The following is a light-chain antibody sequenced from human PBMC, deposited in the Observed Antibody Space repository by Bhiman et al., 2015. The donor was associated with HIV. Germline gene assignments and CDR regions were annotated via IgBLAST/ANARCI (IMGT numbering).Light chain of an antibody. J-gene: IGLJ2*01. CDR1: DSDIGINS. V-gene: IGLV1-44*01. Sequence: QSVLTQSPSVSGTPGQRVTIFCSGSDSDIGINSVSWYQQLPGTAPKLLIYGNVLRPSRVPDRFSGSKSGTSASLAISGLQAEDEADYYCQAWDNSAVLFGGGTKLAVL. CDR2: GNV. CDR3: QAWDNSAVL.